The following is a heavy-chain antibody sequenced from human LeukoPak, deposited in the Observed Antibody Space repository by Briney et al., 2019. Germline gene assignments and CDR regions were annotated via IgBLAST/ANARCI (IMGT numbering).Heavy chain of an antibody. D-gene: IGHD3-16*01. J-gene: IGHJ6*03. CDR3: ARDWGVGYYYYYMDV. CDR2: IYTSGST. CDR1: GGSISSGDYY. V-gene: IGHV4-61*02. Sequence: SETLSLTCTVSGGSISSGDYYWSWIRQPAGKGLEWIGRIYTSGSTNYNPSLKSRVTMSVDTSKNQFSLKLSSVTAADTAVYYCARDWGVGYYYYYMDVWGKGTTVTVSS.